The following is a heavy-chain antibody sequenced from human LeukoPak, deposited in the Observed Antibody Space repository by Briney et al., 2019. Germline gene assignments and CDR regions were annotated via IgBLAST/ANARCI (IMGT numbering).Heavy chain of an antibody. CDR2: ISSSSSYI. V-gene: IGHV3-21*01. J-gene: IGHJ4*02. Sequence: NPGGSLRLSCAASGFTFSIYSMNWVRQAPGKGLEWVSSISSSSSYIYYADSLKGRFTISRDNAKNSLYLQMNSLRAEDTAVYCCARDPYGSGSAYWGQGTLVTVSS. CDR1: GFTFSIYS. D-gene: IGHD3-10*01. CDR3: ARDPYGSGSAY.